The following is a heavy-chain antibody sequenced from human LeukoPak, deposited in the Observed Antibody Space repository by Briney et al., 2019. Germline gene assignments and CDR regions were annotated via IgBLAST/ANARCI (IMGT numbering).Heavy chain of an antibody. D-gene: IGHD4-17*01. CDR2: IRSKAYGGTT. CDR1: GFTFGDYA. CDR3: TRDRAVDDYGDYYRDY. J-gene: IGHJ4*02. V-gene: IGHV3-49*03. Sequence: GGSLRLSCTASGFTFGDYAMSWFRQAPGKGLEWVGFIRSKAYGGTTEYAASVKGRFTISRDDSKSIAYLQMNSLKTEDTAVYYCTRDRAVDDYGDYYRDYWGQGTLVTVSS.